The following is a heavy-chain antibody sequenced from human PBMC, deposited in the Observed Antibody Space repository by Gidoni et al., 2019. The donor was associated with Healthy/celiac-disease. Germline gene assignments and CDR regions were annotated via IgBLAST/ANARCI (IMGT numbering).Heavy chain of an antibody. Sequence: EVQLVESGGGLVKPGGSLRLSCEAPGFTSRNACMRWVLQAPGTGLEWGGRIKSKTDGGTNDYASPVKGRFTVSRDDSKNTLYLQMNSLKTEDTAVYYCTTLATAMADPYYYYGVDVWGQGTTVTVSS. J-gene: IGHJ6*02. CDR1: GFTSRNAC. CDR2: IKSKTDGGTN. CDR3: TTLATAMADPYYYYGVDV. D-gene: IGHD5-18*01. V-gene: IGHV3-15*01.